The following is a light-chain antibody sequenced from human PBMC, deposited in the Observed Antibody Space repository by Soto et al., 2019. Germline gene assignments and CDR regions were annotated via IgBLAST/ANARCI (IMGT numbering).Light chain of an antibody. CDR1: SSNIGAGYE. CDR2: GNN. Sequence: QSVLTQPPSVSGAPGQRVTISCTGSSSNIGAGYEVHWYQQLPGTAPKLLIYGNNNRPSGVPDRFSGSKSGTSASLAITGLQAEDEADYYCQSYDSSTLVFGGGTKLTVL. V-gene: IGLV1-40*01. CDR3: QSYDSSTLV. J-gene: IGLJ3*02.